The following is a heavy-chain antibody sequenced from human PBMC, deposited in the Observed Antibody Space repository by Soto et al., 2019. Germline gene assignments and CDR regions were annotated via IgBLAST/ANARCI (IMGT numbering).Heavy chain of an antibody. CDR2: MNPNSGNT. V-gene: IGHV1-8*01. J-gene: IGHJ4*02. Sequence: GASVKVSCKASGYTFTSYDINWVRQATGQGLEWMGWMNPNSGNTTYAQKFQGRVTISRDTSIRTAFLELTSLKFDDAAVYYCARGFTPENYWGQGTRVTVSS. CDR1: GYTFTSYD. D-gene: IGHD2-2*01. CDR3: ARGFTPENY.